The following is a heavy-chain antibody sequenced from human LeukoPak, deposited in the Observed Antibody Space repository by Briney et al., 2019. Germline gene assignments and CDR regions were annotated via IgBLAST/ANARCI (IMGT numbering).Heavy chain of an antibody. V-gene: IGHV4-4*07. J-gene: IGHJ5*02. CDR2: IYSSGST. Sequence: SETLSLTCTVSGGSFTHYYWNWIRQPAGKALEWIGRIYSSGSTNYNPSVSSRVTMSVDTSKNQFSLKLSSVTAADTAVYYCAREVGYCSSTSCLNWFDPWGQGTLVTVSS. D-gene: IGHD2-2*01. CDR3: AREVGYCSSTSCLNWFDP. CDR1: GGSFTHYY.